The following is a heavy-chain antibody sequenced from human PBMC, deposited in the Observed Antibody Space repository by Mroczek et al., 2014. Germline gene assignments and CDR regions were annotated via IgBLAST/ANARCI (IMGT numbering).Heavy chain of an antibody. Sequence: QVQLQESGPGLVKPSQTLSLTCTVSGGSISSGSYYWSWIRQPAGKGLEWIGRIYTSGSTNYNPSLKSRVTISVDTSKNQFSLKLSSVTAADTAVYYCARGDYGDYSPWFDPWGQGTLVTVSS. J-gene: IGHJ5*02. D-gene: IGHD4-17*01. CDR1: GGSISSGSYY. CDR3: ARGDYGDYSPWFDP. V-gene: IGHV4-61*02. CDR2: IYTSGST.